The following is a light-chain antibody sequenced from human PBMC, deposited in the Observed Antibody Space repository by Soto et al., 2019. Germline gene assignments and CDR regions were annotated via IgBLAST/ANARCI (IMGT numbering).Light chain of an antibody. CDR3: QQYNIYPLT. V-gene: IGKV1-5*03. Sequence: DIQMTQSPSTLSASVGDRVTITCRASQSISSWLAWYQQKPGKAPKLLIYKASSLESGVLSRFSGSGSGTEFTLTISSLQPDDFATYFCQQYNIYPLTFGGGTKVEIK. CDR1: QSISSW. CDR2: KAS. J-gene: IGKJ4*01.